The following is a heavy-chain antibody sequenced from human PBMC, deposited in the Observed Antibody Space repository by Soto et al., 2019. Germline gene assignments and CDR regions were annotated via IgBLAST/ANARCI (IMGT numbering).Heavy chain of an antibody. D-gene: IGHD2-8*01. Sequence: QVQLVESGGGVVQPGRSLRLSCAASGFTFSSYGMHWVRQAPGKGLEWVAVISYDGSNKYYADSVKGRFTISRDNSKNTLYLQMTSLRAEDTAVYYCAKDKAVYAVEVYYYMDVWGKGTTVTVSS. CDR2: ISYDGSNK. CDR3: AKDKAVYAVEVYYYMDV. CDR1: GFTFSSYG. J-gene: IGHJ6*03. V-gene: IGHV3-30*18.